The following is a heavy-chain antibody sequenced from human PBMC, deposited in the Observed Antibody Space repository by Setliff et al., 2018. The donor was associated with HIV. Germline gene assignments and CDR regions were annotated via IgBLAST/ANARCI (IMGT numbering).Heavy chain of an antibody. CDR2: IYYSGSS. CDR3: ARHHPGVIAAAGLDY. D-gene: IGHD6-13*01. CDR1: GGSITSSSNY. J-gene: IGHJ4*02. V-gene: IGHV4-39*01. Sequence: SETLSLTCTVSGGSITSSSNYWGWIRQPPGKGLEWIGSIYYSGSSYYNPSLKSRVTISVDTSKNQFSLKLSSVTAPDTAVYYCARHHPGVIAAAGLDYWGQGTLVTVSS.